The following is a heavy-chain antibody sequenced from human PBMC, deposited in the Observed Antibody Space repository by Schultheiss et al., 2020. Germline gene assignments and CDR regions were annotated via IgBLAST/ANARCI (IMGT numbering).Heavy chain of an antibody. Sequence: GGSLRLSCAASGFTFSSYAMHWVRQAPGKGLEWVAVISYDGSNKYYADSVKGRFTISRDNSKSTLYLQMNILRVEDTAVYYCARSSPLDKYYYGLDVWGQGTTVTVSS. CDR1: GFTFSSYA. V-gene: IGHV3-30-3*01. CDR2: ISYDGSNK. J-gene: IGHJ6*02. CDR3: ARSSPLDKYYYGLDV. D-gene: IGHD3/OR15-3a*01.